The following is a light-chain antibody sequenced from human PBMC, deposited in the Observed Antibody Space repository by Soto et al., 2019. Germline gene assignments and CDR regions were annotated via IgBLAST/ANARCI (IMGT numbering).Light chain of an antibody. CDR2: DAS. CDR3: QQYKSYSYT. Sequence: GDRVAITCRASESMSNWLARYQQKPGKAPKVLIYDASRLQSGVPERFSGSGSGTEFTLTISSLQADDIATYYCQQYKSYSYTFGQGTNLEI. CDR1: ESMSNW. V-gene: IGKV1-5*01. J-gene: IGKJ2*01.